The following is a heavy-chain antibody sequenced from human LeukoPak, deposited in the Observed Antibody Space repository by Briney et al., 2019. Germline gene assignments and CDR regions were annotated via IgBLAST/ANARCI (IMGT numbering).Heavy chain of an antibody. CDR3: ARAYCSGGSCYNYFDY. V-gene: IGHV4-31*03. Sequence: SQTLSLTCTVSGGSISSGGYYWSWIRQHPGKGLEWIGYIYYSGSTYYNPSLKSRVTISVDTSKNQFSLKLSSVTAADTAVYYCARAYCSGGSCYNYFDYWRQGTLLTVSS. CDR1: GGSISSGGYY. J-gene: IGHJ4*02. D-gene: IGHD2-15*01. CDR2: IYYSGST.